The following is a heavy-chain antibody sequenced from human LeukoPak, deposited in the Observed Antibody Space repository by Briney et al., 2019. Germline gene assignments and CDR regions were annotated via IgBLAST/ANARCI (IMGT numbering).Heavy chain of an antibody. CDR3: ARRNYYDSSGWSLYAFDI. CDR2: IYPGDSDT. J-gene: IGHJ3*02. V-gene: IGHV5-51*01. CDR1: GYSFTSYW. Sequence: GESLKISCKGSGYSFTSYWIGWVRQMPGKGLEWMGIIYPGDSDTRYSPSFQGQVTISADKSISTAYLQWSSLKASDTAMYYCARRNYYDSSGWSLYAFDIWGQGTMVTVSS. D-gene: IGHD3-22*01.